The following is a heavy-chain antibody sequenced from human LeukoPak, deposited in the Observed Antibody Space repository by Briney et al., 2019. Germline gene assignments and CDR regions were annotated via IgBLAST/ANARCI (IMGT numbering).Heavy chain of an antibody. J-gene: IGHJ4*02. Sequence: SQTLSLTCTVSGGSISSGSYYGSWSRQPAGKGLEWIGRIYTSGSTNYNPSLKSRVTISVDTSKNQFSLQLSSVTAADTAVYYCARAPEEWELSYFDYWGQGTLVTVSS. D-gene: IGHD1-26*01. CDR3: ARAPEEWELSYFDY. CDR1: GGSISSGSYY. V-gene: IGHV4-61*02. CDR2: IYTSGST.